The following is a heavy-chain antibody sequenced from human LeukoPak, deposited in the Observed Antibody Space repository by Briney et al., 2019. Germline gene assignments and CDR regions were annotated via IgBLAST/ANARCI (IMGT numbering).Heavy chain of an antibody. CDR1: GLTLSNYG. V-gene: IGHV3-23*01. J-gene: IGHJ4*02. Sequence: GGSLRLSCAVFGLTLSNYGMSWVRQAPGKGLEWVSAISGSGGSTYYADSVKGRFTISRDNSRNTLYLQMNSLRAEDTAVYYCAKDHDSSGCFDYWGQGTLVTVSS. CDR3: AKDHDSSGCFDY. D-gene: IGHD3-22*01. CDR2: ISGSGGST.